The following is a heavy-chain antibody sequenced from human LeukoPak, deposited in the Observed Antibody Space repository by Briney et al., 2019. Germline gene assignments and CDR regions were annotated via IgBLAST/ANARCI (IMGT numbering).Heavy chain of an antibody. CDR1: GYSISSGYY. V-gene: IGHV4-38-2*02. CDR2: IYHSGST. D-gene: IGHD3-10*01. CDR3: ARETYYYGSGSYYNVSGD. Sequence: SETLSLTCAVSGYSISSGYYWGWIRPPPGKGLEWIGSIYHSGSTYYNPSLKSRVTISVDTSKNQFSLKLSSVTAADTAVYYCARETYYYGSGSYYNVSGDWGQGTLVTVSS. J-gene: IGHJ4*02.